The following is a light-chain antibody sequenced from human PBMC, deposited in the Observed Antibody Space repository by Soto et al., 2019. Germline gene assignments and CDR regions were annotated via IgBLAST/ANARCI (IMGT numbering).Light chain of an antibody. CDR2: DVN. J-gene: IGLJ2*01. CDR3: TSWTTSTTMI. Sequence: QPALTQPASVSGSPGQSITISCTGTRSDIGAYNFVSWYQQHPGEVPKLILYDVNVRPSGVSNRFSGSKSGNTASLTISGLQAEDEADYYCTSWTTSTTMIFGGGTKVTV. V-gene: IGLV2-14*03. CDR1: RSDIGAYNF.